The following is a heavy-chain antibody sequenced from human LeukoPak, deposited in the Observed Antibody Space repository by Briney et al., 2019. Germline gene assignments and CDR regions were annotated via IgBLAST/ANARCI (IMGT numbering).Heavy chain of an antibody. D-gene: IGHD6-6*01. J-gene: IGHJ5*01. V-gene: IGHV3-21*01. CDR3: ARDPYSSSFFDC. Sequence: KPGGSLRLSCAASGFTFSSYSMDWVRQAPGKGLEWVSFISSSSSYIYYADSVKGRFTISRDNARKSLYLQMSSLRAEDTALYYCARDPYSSSFFDCWGQGTLVTVSS. CDR1: GFTFSSYS. CDR2: ISSSSSYI.